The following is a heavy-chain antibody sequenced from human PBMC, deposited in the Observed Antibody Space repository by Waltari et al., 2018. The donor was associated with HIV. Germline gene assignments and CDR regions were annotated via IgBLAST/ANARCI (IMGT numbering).Heavy chain of an antibody. CDR2: FYDSGST. CDR1: GYSISSYY. D-gene: IGHD3-10*01. V-gene: IGHV4-59*08. J-gene: IGHJ3*02. CDR3: ARHETGGARNALDT. Sequence: QVQLQESGPGLVKPSETLSLTCTVSGYSISSYYWSWIRQPPGKGPEGLGYFYDSGSTNSTPSLTSRVPVSVDTSQAQFALNRGSATAAATAVYYCARHETGGARNALDTWGQGTMVTVSS.